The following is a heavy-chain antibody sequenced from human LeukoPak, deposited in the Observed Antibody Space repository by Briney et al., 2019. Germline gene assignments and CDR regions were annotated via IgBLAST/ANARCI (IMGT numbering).Heavy chain of an antibody. D-gene: IGHD3-22*01. J-gene: IGHJ3*02. CDR1: GGSISSYY. CDR2: IYYSGST. V-gene: IGHV4-59*01. CDR3: ARATYHYDSSGAFDI. Sequence: SETLSLTCTVSGGSISSYYWSWIRQPPGKGLEWIGYIYYSGSTNYNPSLKSRVTISVDTSKNQFSLKLSSVTAADTAVYYCARATYHYDSSGAFDIWGQGTMVTVSS.